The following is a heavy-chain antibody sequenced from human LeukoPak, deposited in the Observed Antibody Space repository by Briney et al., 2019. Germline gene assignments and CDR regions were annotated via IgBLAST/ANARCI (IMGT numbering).Heavy chain of an antibody. Sequence: PSGSLRLSCAASGFTFSSYSLNWVRQAPGKGLEEVSSISSSSRYIYYADSVKGRFTFSRDNAKNSLYLQMTSLRAEDTAVYYCARHRTASDYWGQGTLVTVSS. CDR2: ISSSSRYI. D-gene: IGHD3-16*02. J-gene: IGHJ4*02. V-gene: IGHV3-21*01. CDR1: GFTFSSYS. CDR3: ARHRTASDY.